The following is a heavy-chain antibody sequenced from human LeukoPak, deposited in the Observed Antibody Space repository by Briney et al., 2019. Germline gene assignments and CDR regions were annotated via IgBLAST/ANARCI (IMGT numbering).Heavy chain of an antibody. CDR3: ARMSDILTGHYPQWFDP. Sequence: ASVNVSCKASAYTFPGYYMHWVRPPPGHGPAWLGWINPNSGATNYAQKFQGRVTMTRDTSVSTAYMELSRLRSDDTAVYYCARMSDILTGHYPQWFDPWGQGTLVTVSS. V-gene: IGHV1-2*02. J-gene: IGHJ5*02. D-gene: IGHD3-9*01. CDR1: AYTFPGYY. CDR2: INPNSGAT.